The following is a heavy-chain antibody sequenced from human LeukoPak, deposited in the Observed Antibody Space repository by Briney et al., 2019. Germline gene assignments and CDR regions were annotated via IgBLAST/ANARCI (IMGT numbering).Heavy chain of an antibody. D-gene: IGHD4-23*01. J-gene: IGHJ3*02. CDR1: GGSISSHY. Sequence: SESLSLTCTVSGGSISSHYWSWIRQPPGKGLEWIGYIYYSGSTNYNPSLKSRVTISVDTSKNQFSLKLSSVTAADTAVYYCARRPTPCAFDIWGQGTMVPVSS. CDR2: IYYSGST. CDR3: ARRPTPCAFDI. V-gene: IGHV4-59*11.